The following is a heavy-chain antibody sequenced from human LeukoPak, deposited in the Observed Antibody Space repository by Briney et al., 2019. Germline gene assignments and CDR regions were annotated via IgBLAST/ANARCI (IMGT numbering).Heavy chain of an antibody. D-gene: IGHD7-27*01. V-gene: IGHV3-48*03. J-gene: IGHJ3*02. Sequence: PGESLRLSCAASGFTFSSYEMNWVRQAPGKGLEWVSYISSGSTIYYADSVKGRFTISRDNAKNSLYLQMNSLRAEDTAIYYCARETGENAFDIWGQGTMVTVSS. CDR1: GFTFSSYE. CDR3: ARETGENAFDI. CDR2: ISSGSTI.